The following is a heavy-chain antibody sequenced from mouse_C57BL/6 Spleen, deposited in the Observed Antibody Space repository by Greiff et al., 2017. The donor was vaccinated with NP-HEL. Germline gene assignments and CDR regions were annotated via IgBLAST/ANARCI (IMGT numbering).Heavy chain of an antibody. J-gene: IGHJ2*01. D-gene: IGHD4-1*01. Sequence: QVQLQQPGAELVRPGSSVKLSCKASGYTFTSYWMDWVKQRPGQGLEWIGNIYPSDSETHYNQKFKDKATLTVDKSSSTAYMQLSSLTSEDSAVYYCARKGSNWPYFDYWGQGTTLTVSS. CDR1: GYTFTSYW. CDR2: IYPSDSET. CDR3: ARKGSNWPYFDY. V-gene: IGHV1-61*01.